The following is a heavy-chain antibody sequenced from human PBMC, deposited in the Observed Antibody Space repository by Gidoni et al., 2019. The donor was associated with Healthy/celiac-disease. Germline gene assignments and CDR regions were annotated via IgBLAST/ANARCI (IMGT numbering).Heavy chain of an antibody. CDR1: GFTFSSYE. D-gene: IGHD3-16*01. CDR2: ISSSGSTI. Sequence: EVQLVESGGGLVQPGGSLRLSCAASGFTFSSYEMNWVRQAPGKGLEWVSYISSSGSTIYYADSVKGRFTISRDNAKNSLYLQMNSLRAEDTAVYYCARDQGGLWDYYGMDVWGQGTTVTVSS. CDR3: ARDQGGLWDYYGMDV. V-gene: IGHV3-48*03. J-gene: IGHJ6*02.